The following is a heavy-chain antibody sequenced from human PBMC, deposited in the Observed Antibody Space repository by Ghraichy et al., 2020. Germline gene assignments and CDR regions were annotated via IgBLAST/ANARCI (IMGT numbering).Heavy chain of an antibody. CDR3: ARGINWFDP. V-gene: IGHV1-18*01. Sequence: ASVKVSCKTGRDPVRTYGMSWVRESPVQVHEWMGWINTKSGNTQYARKFQGRVTMTADTSTSTSYMDLGSLRADDTAVYYCARGINWFDPWGQGTLVTVSS. D-gene: IGHD5-24*01. J-gene: IGHJ5*02. CDR2: INTKSGNT. CDR1: RDPVRTYG.